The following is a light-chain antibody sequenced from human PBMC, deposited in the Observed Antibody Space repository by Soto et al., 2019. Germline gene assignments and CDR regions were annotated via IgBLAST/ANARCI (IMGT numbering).Light chain of an antibody. CDR3: QQYGSSPST. V-gene: IGKV3-20*01. Sequence: EIVLTQSPGTLSLSPGERATLSCRASQSVYSSSLAWYQQKPGQAPRLLIYGVSIRATGIPDRFSGGGSGTDFTLTISRLEPEDFAVYYCQQYGSSPSTFGQGTKVDIK. CDR1: QSVYSSS. CDR2: GVS. J-gene: IGKJ2*01.